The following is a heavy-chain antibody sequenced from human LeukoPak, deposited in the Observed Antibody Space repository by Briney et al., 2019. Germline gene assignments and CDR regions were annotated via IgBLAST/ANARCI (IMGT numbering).Heavy chain of an antibody. CDR1: GFTFSSYD. J-gene: IGHJ6*02. CDR3: ARAGAGYTSIWYFSYRYYYYGMDV. V-gene: IGHV3-13*01. D-gene: IGHD6-13*01. CDR2: IGTAGDT. Sequence: PGGSLRLSCAASGFTFSSYDMHWVRQATGKGLEWVSAIGTAGDTYYPGSVKGRFTISRENAKNSLYLQMNSLRAGDTAVYYSARAGAGYTSIWYFSYRYYYYGMDVWGQGTTVTVSS.